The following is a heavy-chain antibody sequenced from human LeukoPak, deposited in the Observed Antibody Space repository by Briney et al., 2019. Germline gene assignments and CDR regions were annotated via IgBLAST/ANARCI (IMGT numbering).Heavy chain of an antibody. CDR1: GYTFTSYG. Sequence: ASVKVSCKAPGYTFTSYGISWVRQAPGQGLEWMGWISAYNGNTNYAQKLQGRFTMTTDTSTSTAYMELRSLRSGDTAVYYCARVQLGVWFGELLYPSEDYWGQGTLVTVSS. J-gene: IGHJ4*02. CDR3: ARVQLGVWFGELLYPSEDY. V-gene: IGHV1-18*01. D-gene: IGHD3-10*01. CDR2: ISAYNGNT.